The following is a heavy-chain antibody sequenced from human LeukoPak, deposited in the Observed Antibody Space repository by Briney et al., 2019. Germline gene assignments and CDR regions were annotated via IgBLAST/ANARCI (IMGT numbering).Heavy chain of an antibody. Sequence: SETLSLTCTVSGGSISSYHWSWIRQPPGKGLEWIGYIYYSGSTNYNPSLKSRVTISVDTSKNQFSLKLSSVTAADTAVYYCASTYYDFWSGYHGVNWFDPWGQGTLVTVSS. D-gene: IGHD3-3*01. CDR1: GGSISSYH. J-gene: IGHJ5*02. CDR2: IYYSGST. V-gene: IGHV4-59*01. CDR3: ASTYYDFWSGYHGVNWFDP.